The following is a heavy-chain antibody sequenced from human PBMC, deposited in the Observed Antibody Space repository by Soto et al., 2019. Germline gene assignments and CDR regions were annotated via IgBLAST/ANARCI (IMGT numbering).Heavy chain of an antibody. CDR1: GFIFKNFV. J-gene: IGHJ2*01. D-gene: IGHD3-10*01. CDR2: IGGTSGST. Sequence: VGSLRLSCAASGFIFKNFVMGWVRQAPGKGLEWVSAIGGTSGSTYYADSVKGRFTISRDNSRNTLYLQLNSLRAEDTAVYYCAKRRGEGYFDLWGRGTVVTVSS. CDR3: AKRRGEGYFDL. V-gene: IGHV3-23*01.